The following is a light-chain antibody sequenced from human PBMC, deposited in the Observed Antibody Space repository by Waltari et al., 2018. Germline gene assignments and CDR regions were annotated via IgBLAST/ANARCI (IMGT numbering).Light chain of an antibody. CDR1: QGISSY. V-gene: IGKV1-8*01. CDR3: QQYYSYPHT. Sequence: AIRMTQYPSSFPASTGERVPITCRASQGISSYLAWYQQKPGKAPKLLIYAASTLQSGVPSRFSGSGSGTDFTLTISCLQSEDFATYYCQQYYSYPHTFGQGTKLEIK. CDR2: AAS. J-gene: IGKJ2*01.